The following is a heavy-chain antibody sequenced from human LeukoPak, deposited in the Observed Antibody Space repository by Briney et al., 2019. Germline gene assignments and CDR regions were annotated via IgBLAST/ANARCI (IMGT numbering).Heavy chain of an antibody. CDR1: GFTFGSYS. CDR3: ARVAYGSGSYQDY. V-gene: IGHV3-21*01. J-gene: IGHJ4*02. D-gene: IGHD3-10*01. Sequence: PGGSLRLSCAASGFTFGSYSMNWVRQAPGKGLEWVSSISSSSYIYYADSVKGRFTISRDNAKNSLYLQMNSLRAEDTAVYYCARVAYGSGSYQDYWGQGTLVTVSS. CDR2: ISSSSYI.